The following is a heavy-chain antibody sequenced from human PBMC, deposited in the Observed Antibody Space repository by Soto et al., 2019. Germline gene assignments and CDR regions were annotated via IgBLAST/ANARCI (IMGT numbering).Heavy chain of an antibody. J-gene: IGHJ3*01. CDR1: GFTFSVYA. Sequence: EVQLLESGGGLVQPGGSLRLSCAASGFTFSVYAMSWVRQVPGKGLEWVSTISESGGSAYYADSVKGRFTISRDNSKNTLYLQMNSLRAEDTAVYYCARPYGGKIGVALDLWGQGTMVTVSS. V-gene: IGHV3-23*01. D-gene: IGHD2-15*01. CDR3: ARPYGGKIGVALDL. CDR2: ISESGGSA.